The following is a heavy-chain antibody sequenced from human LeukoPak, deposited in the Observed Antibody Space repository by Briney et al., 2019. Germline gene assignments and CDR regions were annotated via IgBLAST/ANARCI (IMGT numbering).Heavy chain of an antibody. Sequence: GASVKVSCKASGYTFTSYGISWVRQAPGQGLEWMGWISAYNGNTNYAQKLQGRVTMTTDTSTSTAYMELRSLRSDDTAVYYCARDRAAAGTSGWFDPWGQGTLVTVSS. CDR3: ARDRAAAGTSGWFDP. V-gene: IGHV1-18*01. CDR2: ISAYNGNT. CDR1: GYTFTSYG. J-gene: IGHJ5*02. D-gene: IGHD6-13*01.